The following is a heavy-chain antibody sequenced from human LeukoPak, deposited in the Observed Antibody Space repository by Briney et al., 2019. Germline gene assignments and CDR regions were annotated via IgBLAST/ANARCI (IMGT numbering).Heavy chain of an antibody. CDR2: INPNSGGT. CDR1: GYTFTGYY. Sequence: GASVKVSCKASGYTFTGYYMHWVRQAPGQGLEWMGWINPNSGGTNYAQKFQGRVTMTRDTSISTAYMELSRLRSDDTAVYYCARVYQYSSSPNWFDPWGQGTLVTVSS. J-gene: IGHJ5*02. D-gene: IGHD6-13*01. V-gene: IGHV1-2*02. CDR3: ARVYQYSSSPNWFDP.